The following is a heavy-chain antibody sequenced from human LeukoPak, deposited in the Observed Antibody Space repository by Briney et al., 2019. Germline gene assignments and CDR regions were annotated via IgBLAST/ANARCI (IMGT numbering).Heavy chain of an antibody. J-gene: IGHJ3*02. CDR1: GFTFSSYT. CDR3: AGETYCSGGSCYKVNAFDI. D-gene: IGHD2-15*01. CDR2: ISSSSSYI. V-gene: IGHV3-21*01. Sequence: PGGSLRLSCAASGFTFSSYTMNWARQAPGKGLEWVSSISSSSSYIYYADSMKGRFTISRDNAKNSLYLQMNSLRADDTAVYYCAGETYCSGGSCYKVNAFDIWGQGTMVTVSS.